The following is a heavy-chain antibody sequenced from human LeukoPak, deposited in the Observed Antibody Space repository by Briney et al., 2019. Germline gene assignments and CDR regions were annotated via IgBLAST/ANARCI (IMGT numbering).Heavy chain of an antibody. V-gene: IGHV3-48*03. J-gene: IGHJ3*02. CDR1: GFTFSSYE. Sequence: GGSLRLSCAASGFTFSSYEMNWVRQAPGKGLEWVSYISSSGSTIYYADSVKGRFTISRDNAKNSLYLQMNSLRAEDTAVYYCARDKSGNGKRFLDAFDIWGQGTMVTVSS. CDR3: ARDKSGNGKRFLDAFDI. D-gene: IGHD3-3*01. CDR2: ISSSGSTI.